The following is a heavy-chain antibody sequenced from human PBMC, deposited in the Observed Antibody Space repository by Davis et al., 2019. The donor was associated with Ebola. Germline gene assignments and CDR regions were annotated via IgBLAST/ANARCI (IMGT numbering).Heavy chain of an antibody. D-gene: IGHD3-16*02. CDR1: GYTFTAYS. CDR3: ARDYLRAADY. V-gene: IGHV1-3*01. CDR2: INGGNGNT. J-gene: IGHJ4*02. Sequence: ASVKVSCKASGYTFTAYSLHCVRQAPGQRLEWMGWINGGNGNTYYSQNFQGRVSITRDTSTSTAYMELRSLRSDDTAVYYCARDYLRAADYWGQGTLVTVSS.